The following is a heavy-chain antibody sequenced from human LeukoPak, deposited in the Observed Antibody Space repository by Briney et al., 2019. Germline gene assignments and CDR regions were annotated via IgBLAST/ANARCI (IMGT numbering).Heavy chain of an antibody. CDR2: ISAYNGNT. D-gene: IGHD3-10*01. J-gene: IGHJ4*02. CDR1: GYTFTSYG. CDR3: ARNLIWFESWVVQYYFDY. V-gene: IGHV1-18*01. Sequence: GASVKVSCKASGYTFTSYGISWVRQAPGQGLEWMGWISAYNGNTNYAQKLQGRVTMTTDTSTSTAYMELRSLRSDDTAVYYCARNLIWFESWVVQYYFDYWGQGTLVTVSS.